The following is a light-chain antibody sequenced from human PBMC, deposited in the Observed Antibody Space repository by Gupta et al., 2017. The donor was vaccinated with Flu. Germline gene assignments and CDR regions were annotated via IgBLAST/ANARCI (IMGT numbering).Light chain of an antibody. J-gene: IGKJ1*01. CDR3: QEYYSTPWT. Sequence: SLGERATIKCKSSQSLFYISNNKNYLAWYQQKPGQPPKLLIYCASTRESGVPDRFSGGGSGTDFTLTISSLQAEDVAVYYCQEYYSTPWTFGQGTKVEIK. CDR2: CAS. V-gene: IGKV4-1*01. CDR1: QSLFYISNNKNY.